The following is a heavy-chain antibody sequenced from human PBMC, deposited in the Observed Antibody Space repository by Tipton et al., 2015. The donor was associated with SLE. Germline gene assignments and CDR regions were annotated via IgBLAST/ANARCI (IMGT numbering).Heavy chain of an antibody. CDR1: GFTFSTYW. CDR3: AKDRWAVSAQYYFDY. D-gene: IGHD4-23*01. J-gene: IGHJ4*02. V-gene: IGHV3-7*03. CDR2: IKQDGSEK. Sequence: QLVQSGGGLVQPGGSLRLSCEASGFTFSTYWMSWVRQAPGKGLEWVANIKQDGSEKYYVDSVKGRFTISRDNPKNTLFLQMSSLRDEDTAVYYCAKDRWAVSAQYYFDYWGQGTLVTVSS.